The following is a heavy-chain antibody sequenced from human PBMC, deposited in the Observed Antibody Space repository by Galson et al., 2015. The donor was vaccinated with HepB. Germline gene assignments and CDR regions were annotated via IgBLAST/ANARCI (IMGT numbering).Heavy chain of an antibody. CDR1: GFSVSITY. Sequence: SLRLSCAASGFSVSITYMTWVRQAPGKGLEWVSFIYSGGNTYYADSVKGRFTISRDASENSLYLQMNSPRAEDTAVYYCGRGYCSSGSCYPGDFWGQGTLVTVSS. D-gene: IGHD2-15*01. J-gene: IGHJ4*02. CDR3: GRGYCSSGSCYPGDF. V-gene: IGHV3-66*02. CDR2: IYSGGNT.